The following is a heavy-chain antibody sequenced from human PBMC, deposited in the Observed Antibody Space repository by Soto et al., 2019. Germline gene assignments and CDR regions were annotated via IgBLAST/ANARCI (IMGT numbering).Heavy chain of an antibody. CDR3: AKDSRRITMIVVVPRGRFDP. V-gene: IGHV3-23*01. D-gene: IGHD3-22*01. CDR2: ISGSGGST. Sequence: GGSLRLSCAASGFTFISYAMSWVRQAPGKGLEWVSAISGSGGSTYYADSVKGRFTISRDNSKNTLYLQMNSLRAEDTAVYYCAKDSRRITMIVVVPRGRFDPWGQGTLVTVSS. CDR1: GFTFISYA. J-gene: IGHJ5*02.